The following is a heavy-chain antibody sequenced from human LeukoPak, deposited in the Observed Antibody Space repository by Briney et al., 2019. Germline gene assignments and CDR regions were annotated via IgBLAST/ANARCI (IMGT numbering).Heavy chain of an antibody. CDR1: GFTFSSYW. J-gene: IGHJ4*02. V-gene: IGHV3-7*01. Sequence: GGSLRLSCAASGFTFSSYWMNWARQAPGKGLEWVASINHNGNVNYYVDSVKGRFTISRDNAKNSLYLQMNSLRAEDTAVYYCARGAGDDYWGQGTLVTVSS. CDR2: INHNGNVN. D-gene: IGHD6-19*01. CDR3: ARGAGDDY.